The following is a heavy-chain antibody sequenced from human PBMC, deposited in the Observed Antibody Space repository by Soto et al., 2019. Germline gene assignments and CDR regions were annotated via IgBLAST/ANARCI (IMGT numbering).Heavy chain of an antibody. CDR2: INGDGSST. CDR1: GFTISSYW. V-gene: IGHV3-74*01. J-gene: IGHJ4*02. D-gene: IGHD6-19*01. Sequence: EVKLVESGGGLVQPGESLRLSCVVSGFTISSYWMHWVRQAPGNGLVWVSRINGDGSSTNYADSVKGRFTISRDNAKNTLYLQMNTLRAEDTAVYYCAIAVAGPTAIAYWGQGNQVTVSS. CDR3: AIAVAGPTAIAY.